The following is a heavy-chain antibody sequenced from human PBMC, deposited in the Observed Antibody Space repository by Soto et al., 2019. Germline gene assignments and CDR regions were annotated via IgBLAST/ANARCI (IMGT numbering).Heavy chain of an antibody. J-gene: IGHJ6*02. CDR1: GFTFDDYA. D-gene: IGHD6-13*01. V-gene: IGHV3-9*01. CDR3: AKGIITSIAAAGKTPYYYYGMDV. Sequence: SLRLSCAASGFTFDDYAMHWVRQAPGKGLEWVSGISWNSGSIGYADSVKGRFTISRDNAKNSLYLQMNSLRAEDTALYYCAKGIITSIAAAGKTPYYYYGMDVWGQGTTVTVSS. CDR2: ISWNSGSI.